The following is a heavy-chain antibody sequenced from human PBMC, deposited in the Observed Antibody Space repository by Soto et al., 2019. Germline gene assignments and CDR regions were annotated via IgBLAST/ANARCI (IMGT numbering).Heavy chain of an antibody. CDR1: GFTFSNYA. D-gene: IGHD3-9*01. V-gene: IGHV3-23*01. J-gene: IGHJ4*02. CDR3: ARGLRDFDWRLPFGY. CDR2: LSGSARRT. Sequence: GGSLRLSCAASGFTFSNYAMNWVRQAPGKGLEWVSGLSGSARRTYYADSVKGRFTISRDDFKNTMFLQMGSLRVEDTAVYYCARGLRDFDWRLPFGYWGQGTLVTVSS.